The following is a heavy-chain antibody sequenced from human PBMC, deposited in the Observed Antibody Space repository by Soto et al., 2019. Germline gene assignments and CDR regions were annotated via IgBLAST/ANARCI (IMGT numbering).Heavy chain of an antibody. CDR2: MNPNSGNT. J-gene: IGHJ3*02. Sequence: ASVKVSCKASGYTFTSYDINWVRQATGQGLEWMGWMNPNSGNTGYAQKFQGRVTMTRNTSISTAYMELSSLRSEDTAVYYCARGDIWFGDYAFDIWGQGTMVTVSS. CDR1: GYTFTSYD. D-gene: IGHD3-10*01. CDR3: ARGDIWFGDYAFDI. V-gene: IGHV1-8*01.